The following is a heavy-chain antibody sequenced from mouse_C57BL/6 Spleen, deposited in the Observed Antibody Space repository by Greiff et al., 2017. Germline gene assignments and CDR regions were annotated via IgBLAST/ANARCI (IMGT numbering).Heavy chain of an antibody. V-gene: IGHV1-50*01. CDR1: GYTFTSYW. CDR2: IDPSDSYT. Sequence: QVQLQQPGAELVKPGASVKLSCKASGYTFTSYWMQWVKQRPGQGLEWIGEIDPSDSYTNYNQKFKGKATLTVDTSSSTAYMQLSSLTSEDSAGYYCARAGYGNYFDYWGQGTTLTVSS. D-gene: IGHD2-1*01. J-gene: IGHJ2*01. CDR3: ARAGYGNYFDY.